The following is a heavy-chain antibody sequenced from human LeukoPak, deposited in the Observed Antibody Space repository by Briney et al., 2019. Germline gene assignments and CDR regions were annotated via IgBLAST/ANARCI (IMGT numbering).Heavy chain of an antibody. CDR2: IYTSGST. D-gene: IGHD3-22*01. CDR1: GGSISSYY. CDR3: AREDYYDSSGYFGWFDP. Sequence: SETLSLTCTDSGGSISSYYWSWIRQPAGKGLEWIGRIYTSGSTNYNPSLKSRVTMSVDTFKNQFSLKLSSVTAADTAVYYCAREDYYDSSGYFGWFDPWGQGTLVTVSS. J-gene: IGHJ5*02. V-gene: IGHV4-4*07.